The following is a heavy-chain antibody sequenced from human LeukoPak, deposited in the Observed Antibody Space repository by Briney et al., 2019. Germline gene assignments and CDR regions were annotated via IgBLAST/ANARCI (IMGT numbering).Heavy chain of an antibody. CDR1: GGSMRRYH. V-gene: IGHV4-59*01. CDR2: VYNSVTT. J-gene: IGHJ6*02. CDR3: AREDGRPKGLDV. Sequence: PSETLSLNCTVSGGSMRRYHWTWIRQPPGEGLEWLGYVYNSVTTVYNPSLNSRVTISADTSKNQISLTLHSVTAADTAVYFCAREDGRPKGLDVWGRGTTVTVSS. D-gene: IGHD2-8*01.